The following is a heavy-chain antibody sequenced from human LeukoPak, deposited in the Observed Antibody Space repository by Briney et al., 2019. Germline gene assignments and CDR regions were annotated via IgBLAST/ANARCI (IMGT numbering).Heavy chain of an antibody. D-gene: IGHD2-2*01. Sequence: GGSLRLSCAASGFTFSSYAMSWVRQAPGKGLEWVSSVTGNGGSTSYADSVKGLFTISRDNSKNTLYLQMNSLRAEDTAVYYCAKEVKVLPPAMPYFDYWGQGTLVTVSS. CDR3: AKEVKVLPPAMPYFDY. CDR2: VTGNGGST. V-gene: IGHV3-23*01. J-gene: IGHJ4*02. CDR1: GFTFSSYA.